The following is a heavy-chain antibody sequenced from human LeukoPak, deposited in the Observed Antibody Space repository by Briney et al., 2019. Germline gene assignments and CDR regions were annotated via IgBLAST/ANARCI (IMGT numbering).Heavy chain of an antibody. CDR3: ARRVDY. CDR2: IYYSGST. J-gene: IGHJ4*02. V-gene: IGHV4-39*01. CDR1: GGSISSSSYY. Sequence: SETLSLTRTVAGGSISSSSYYWGWIRQPPGKGLEWIGSIYYSGSTYYNPSLKSRVTISVDTSKNQFSLKLSSVTAADTAVYYCARRVDYWGQGTLVTVSS.